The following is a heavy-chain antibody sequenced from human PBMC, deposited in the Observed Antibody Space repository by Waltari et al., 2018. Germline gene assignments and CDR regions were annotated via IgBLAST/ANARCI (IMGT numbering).Heavy chain of an antibody. J-gene: IGHJ4*02. Sequence: QVQLQESGPGLVKPSETLSLTCTVSGGSISGSFWSWTRQPPGKGLEWIGFIDYSGSTNCNPSLKSRVTVSVDTSKNQFSLKLNSVTTADTAFYYCARGRVPNFWGQGTLVTVSS. V-gene: IGHV4-59*01. CDR3: ARGRVPNF. CDR2: IDYSGST. CDR1: GGSISGSF.